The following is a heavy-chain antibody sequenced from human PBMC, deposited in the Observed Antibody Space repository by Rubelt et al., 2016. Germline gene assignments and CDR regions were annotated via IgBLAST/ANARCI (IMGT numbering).Heavy chain of an antibody. D-gene: IGHD6-19*01. J-gene: IGHJ4*02. V-gene: IGHV1-3*01. CDR3: ANTIAVAGTIRIL. Sequence: QVQLVQSGAEVKKPGASVKVSCKASGYTFTSYAMHWVRQAPGQRLEWMGWINAGNGNTKYLQKFQGRVTLTRDTSASSAYMELSSLRSEDTAVYYCANTIAVAGTIRILWGQGTLVTVSS. CDR1: GYTFTSYA. CDR2: INAGNGNT.